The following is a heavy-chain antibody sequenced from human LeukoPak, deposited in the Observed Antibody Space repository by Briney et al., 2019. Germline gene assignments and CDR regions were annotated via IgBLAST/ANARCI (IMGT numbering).Heavy chain of an antibody. J-gene: IGHJ4*02. D-gene: IGHD4-23*01. V-gene: IGHV3-11*01. CDR2: ISSSGSTI. CDR1: GFTFSDYY. CDR3: ARVPEVTSEIDFDY. Sequence: GGSLRLSCAASGFTFSDYYMSWIRQAPGKGLEWVSYISSSGSTIYYADSVKGRFTISRDNAKNSLYLQMNSLRAEDTAVYYCARVPEVTSEIDFDYWGQGTLVTVSS.